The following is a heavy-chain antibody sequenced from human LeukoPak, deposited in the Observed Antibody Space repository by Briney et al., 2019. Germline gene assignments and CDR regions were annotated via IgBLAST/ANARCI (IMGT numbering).Heavy chain of an antibody. CDR2: IYYSGST. V-gene: IGHV4-39*02. Sequence: KPSETLSLTCTVSGGSISSSSYYWGWIRQPPGKGLEWIGSIYYSGSTYYNPSLKSRVTISVDTSKNQFSLKLSSVTAADTAVYYCAREKSRTKDYWGQGTLVTVSS. CDR1: GGSISSSSYY. CDR3: AREKSRTKDY. J-gene: IGHJ4*02. D-gene: IGHD1-7*01.